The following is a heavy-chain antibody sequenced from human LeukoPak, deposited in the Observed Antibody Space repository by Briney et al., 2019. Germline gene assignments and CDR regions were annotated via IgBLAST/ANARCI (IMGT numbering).Heavy chain of an antibody. CDR3: AASPPTYGDSYYYYFDY. V-gene: IGHV3-53*04. J-gene: IGHJ4*02. CDR2: IYSGGST. CDR1: GFIVSNNY. Sequence: GGSLRLSCATSGFIVSNNYMSWVRQAPGKGLEWVSVIYSGGSTYYADSVKGRFTISRHNSKNTLYLQMNSLRAEDTAVYYCAASPPTYGDSYYYYFDYWGQGTLVTVSS. D-gene: IGHD4-17*01.